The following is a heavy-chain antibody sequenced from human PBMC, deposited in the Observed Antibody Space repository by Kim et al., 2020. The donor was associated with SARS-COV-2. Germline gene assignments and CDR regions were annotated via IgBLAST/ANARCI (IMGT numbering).Heavy chain of an antibody. V-gene: IGHV3-15*01. Sequence: GGSLRLSCAASGFTVSDAWMSWVRQAPGKGLEWVGHIKSNNDGGTTEYAAPVKGRFTISRDDSKSTLYLQMNSLRTEDTAIYYCTTEDDSLGYYHIIHYYKRLVWGQGTTVTVSS. J-gene: IGHJ6*02. D-gene: IGHD3-22*01. CDR3: TTEDDSLGYYHIIHYYKRLV. CDR2: IKSNNDGGTT. CDR1: GFTVSDAW.